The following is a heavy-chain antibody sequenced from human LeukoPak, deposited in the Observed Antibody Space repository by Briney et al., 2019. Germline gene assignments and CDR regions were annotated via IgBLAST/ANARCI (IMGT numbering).Heavy chain of an antibody. Sequence: GGSLRLSCAASGFTFSSYAMNWVRQAPGKGLEYVSAISSNGGTTYYADSMKGRFTISRDNAKNTLYLQMNSLRAEDTAVYYCAKDDIVVVPAAFDYWGQGNLVTVSS. V-gene: IGHV3-64*04. CDR3: AKDDIVVVPAAFDY. CDR1: GFTFSSYA. D-gene: IGHD2-2*01. J-gene: IGHJ4*02. CDR2: ISSNGGTT.